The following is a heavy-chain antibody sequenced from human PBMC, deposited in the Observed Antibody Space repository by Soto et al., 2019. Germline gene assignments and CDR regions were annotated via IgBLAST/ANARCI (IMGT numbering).Heavy chain of an antibody. V-gene: IGHV3-53*01. D-gene: IGHD6-13*01. J-gene: IGHJ4*02. CDR2: IYSGGST. CDR1: GFTVSSNY. Sequence: GGSLRLSCAASGFTVSSNYMSWVRQAPGKGLEWVSVIYSGGSTYYADSVKGRFTISRDNSKNTLYLQMNRLRAEDTAVYYCARDRPYSSTGYWGQGTLVTVSS. CDR3: ARDRPYSSTGY.